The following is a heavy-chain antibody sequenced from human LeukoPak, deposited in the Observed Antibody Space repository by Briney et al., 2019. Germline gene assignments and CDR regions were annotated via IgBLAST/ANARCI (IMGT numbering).Heavy chain of an antibody. CDR1: GYSISSGYY. V-gene: IGHV4-38-2*02. D-gene: IGHD3-3*01. CDR3: ARENYDSNYFDY. CDR2: IYHSGST. J-gene: IGHJ4*02. Sequence: PSETLSPTCAVSGYSISSGYYWGWIRQPPGKGLEWIGSIYHSGSTYYNPSLKSRVTISVDTSKNQFSLKLSSVTAADTAVYYCARENYDSNYFDYWGQGTLVTVSS.